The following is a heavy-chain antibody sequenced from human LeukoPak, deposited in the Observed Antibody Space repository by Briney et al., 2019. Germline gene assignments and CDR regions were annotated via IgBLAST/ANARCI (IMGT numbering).Heavy chain of an antibody. V-gene: IGHV1-18*01. Sequence: ASVKVSCKPSGYTFTSYGISWVGQAPGQGLEWMGWISTYNGNTKYARKLQGRVTMTTDTSTSTAYMELTSLRSDDTAVYYCARGSDWNYGTYFDYWGQGTLVTVSS. D-gene: IGHD1-7*01. CDR1: GYTFTSYG. CDR2: ISTYNGNT. CDR3: ARGSDWNYGTYFDY. J-gene: IGHJ4*02.